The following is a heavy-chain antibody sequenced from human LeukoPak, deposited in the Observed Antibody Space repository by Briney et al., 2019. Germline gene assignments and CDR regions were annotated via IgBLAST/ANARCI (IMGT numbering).Heavy chain of an antibody. CDR1: GFTFNIYA. D-gene: IGHD6-19*01. Sequence: GGSLRLSCAASGFTFNIYAMSWARQAPGKGLEWVSTIRGSDGTTYYADSVKGRFTISRDNSKNTLYLQMNSLRAEDTAVYYCAKRCVRGWSTDAFDFWGQGTKVTVSS. J-gene: IGHJ3*01. V-gene: IGHV3-23*01. CDR3: AKRCVRGWSTDAFDF. CDR2: IRGSDGTT.